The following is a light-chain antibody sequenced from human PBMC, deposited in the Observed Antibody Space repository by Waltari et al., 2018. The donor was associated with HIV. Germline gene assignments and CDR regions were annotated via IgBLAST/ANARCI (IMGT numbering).Light chain of an antibody. Sequence: SYELIQPPSVSVSPGQTASITCSGDKLGDKYACWYQQKPGQSPVLVIYQDSKRPSGIPERFSGSNSGNTATLTISGTQAMDEADYYCQAWDSSTEGVFGGGTKLTVL. V-gene: IGLV3-1*01. CDR3: QAWDSSTEGV. CDR1: KLGDKY. CDR2: QDS. J-gene: IGLJ2*01.